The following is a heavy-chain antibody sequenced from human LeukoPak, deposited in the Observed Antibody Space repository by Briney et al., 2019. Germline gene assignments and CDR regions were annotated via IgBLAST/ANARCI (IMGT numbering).Heavy chain of an antibody. D-gene: IGHD2-2*01. CDR2: THTSGSP. CDR3: ARATQRYCSGTTCFPYWFDT. J-gene: IGHJ5*02. V-gene: IGHV4-4*09. Sequence: PSGTLSLTCTVSGGSMTHYFWNWIRQPPGKGLEWIGYTHTSGSPDYSRSLKSRVTISLATSKNQFSLRLSSVTAADTAVYFCARATQRYCSGTTCFPYWFDTWGQGTLATVSS. CDR1: GGSMTHYF.